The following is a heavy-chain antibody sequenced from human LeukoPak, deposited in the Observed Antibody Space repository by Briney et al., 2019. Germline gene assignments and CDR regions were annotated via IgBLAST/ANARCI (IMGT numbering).Heavy chain of an antibody. CDR2: IYSGGST. CDR3: ARGVETYYYYGMDV. CDR1: GFTVSSNY. Sequence: GGSLRLSCAASGFTVSSNYMSWVRQAPGKGLEWVSVIYSGGSTYYADSVKGRFTISRDNSKNTLYLQMNSLRAVDTAVYYCARGVETYYYYGMDVWGQGTTVTVS. J-gene: IGHJ6*02. V-gene: IGHV3-66*01. D-gene: IGHD2-21*01.